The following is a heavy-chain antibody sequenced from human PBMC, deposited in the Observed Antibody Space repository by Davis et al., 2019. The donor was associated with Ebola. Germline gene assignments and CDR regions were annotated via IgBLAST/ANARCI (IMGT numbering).Heavy chain of an antibody. Sequence: PGGSLRLSCTVSGGSISSYYWSWIRQPPGKGLEWIGYIYYSGSTNYNPSLKSRVTISVDTSKNQFSLKLSSVTAADTAVYYCARVSAAASSYYFDYWGQGTLVTVSS. V-gene: IGHV4-59*01. CDR3: ARVSAAASSYYFDY. CDR2: IYYSGST. CDR1: GGSISSYY. D-gene: IGHD6-13*01. J-gene: IGHJ4*02.